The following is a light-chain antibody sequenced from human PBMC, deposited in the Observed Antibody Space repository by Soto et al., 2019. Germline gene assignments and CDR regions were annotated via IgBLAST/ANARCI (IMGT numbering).Light chain of an antibody. CDR1: QTVSNSY. J-gene: IGKJ1*01. CDR3: QQYSNWPRT. CDR2: GAS. V-gene: IGKV3-15*01. Sequence: DIVLTQSPATLSVSPGERATLSCRASQTVSNSYLAWYQQKPGQAPRLLIYGASTRAAGIPPRFSGGGSGTEFTLTLSSLQSEDFAVYYCQQYSNWPRTFGRGTKVEIK.